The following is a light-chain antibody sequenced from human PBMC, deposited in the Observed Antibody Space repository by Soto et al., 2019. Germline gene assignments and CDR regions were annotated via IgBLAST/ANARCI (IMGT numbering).Light chain of an antibody. CDR1: QSIRSSY. CDR2: DAS. V-gene: IGKV3-20*01. J-gene: IGKJ2*01. Sequence: EIKLTQSPGTLSLSPGERATLSCRASQSIRSSYLAWYQQKPGQAPRLLIYDASSRATGIPDRFSGSWSGTDFTLTIIRLEPEDFAVYYCQQYGNSPPFTFGQGTKLQIK. CDR3: QQYGNSPPFT.